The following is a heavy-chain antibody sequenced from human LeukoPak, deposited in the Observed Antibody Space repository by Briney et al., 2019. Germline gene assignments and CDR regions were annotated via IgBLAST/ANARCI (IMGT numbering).Heavy chain of an antibody. J-gene: IGHJ4*02. CDR3: ATQRSGYYYFVLS. D-gene: IGHD3-22*01. CDR1: GFTVSSNY. CDR2: IYSGGST. V-gene: IGHV3-66*01. Sequence: GGSLRLSCAASGFTVSSNYMSWVRQAPGKGLEWVSVIYSGGSTYYADSVKGRFTISRDNSKNTLYLQMNSLRAEDTAVYYCATQRSGYYYFVLSWGQGTQVTVSS.